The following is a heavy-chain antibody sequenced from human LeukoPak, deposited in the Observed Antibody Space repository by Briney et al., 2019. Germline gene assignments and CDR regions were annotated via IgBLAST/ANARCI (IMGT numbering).Heavy chain of an antibody. CDR2: IYYSGST. V-gene: IGHV4-59*01. D-gene: IGHD2-15*01. Sequence: PSETLSLTCTVSGGSISSYYGSWIRQPPGKGLEWIGYIYYSGSTNYNPSLKSRVTISVDTSKNQFSLKLSSVTAADTAVYYCARDNARIDAFDIWGQGTTVTVSS. CDR1: GGSISSYY. J-gene: IGHJ3*02. CDR3: ARDNARIDAFDI.